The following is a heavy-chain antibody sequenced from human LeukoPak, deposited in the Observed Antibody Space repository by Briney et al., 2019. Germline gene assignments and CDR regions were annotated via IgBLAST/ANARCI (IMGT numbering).Heavy chain of an antibody. Sequence: ASVKVSCKASGYTFTSYYMHWVRQAPGQGLEWMGIINTRGGSTSNAQKFQGRVTMTRDMSTSTVYMELSSLRSDDTAVYYCARGDYGYDSEYWGQGTLVTVSS. CDR2: INTRGGST. J-gene: IGHJ4*02. CDR3: ARGDYGYDSEY. D-gene: IGHD4/OR15-4a*01. CDR1: GYTFTSYY. V-gene: IGHV1-46*01.